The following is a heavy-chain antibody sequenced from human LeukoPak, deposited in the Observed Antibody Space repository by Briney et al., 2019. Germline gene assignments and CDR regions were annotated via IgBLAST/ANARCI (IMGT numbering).Heavy chain of an antibody. J-gene: IGHJ6*02. CDR1: GFTFSSYS. D-gene: IGHD1-1*01. Sequence: GGSLRLSCAASGFTFSSYSMNWVRQAPGKGLEWVAVIWYDGSNKYYADSVKGRFTISRDNSKNTLYLQMNSLRAEDTAVYYCARDPVDGRQPRDGYYYYGMDVWGQGTTVTVSS. CDR2: IWYDGSNK. CDR3: ARDPVDGRQPRDGYYYYGMDV. V-gene: IGHV3-33*08.